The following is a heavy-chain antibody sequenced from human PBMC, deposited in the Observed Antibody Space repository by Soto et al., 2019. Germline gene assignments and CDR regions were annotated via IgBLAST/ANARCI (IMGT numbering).Heavy chain of an antibody. CDR1: GFSLSTSGVG. CDR2: IYWDDDK. D-gene: IGHD3-3*01. V-gene: IGHV2-5*02. CDR3: AHTSDGWTPLEYFDY. J-gene: IGHJ4*02. Sequence: ESGPTLVNPTQTLTLTCTFSGFSLSTSGVGVGWIRQPPGKALEWLALIYWDDDKRYSPSLKSSLTITKDTSKNQVVLTMTNMDPVDTATYYCAHTSDGWTPLEYFDYWGQGTLVTVSS.